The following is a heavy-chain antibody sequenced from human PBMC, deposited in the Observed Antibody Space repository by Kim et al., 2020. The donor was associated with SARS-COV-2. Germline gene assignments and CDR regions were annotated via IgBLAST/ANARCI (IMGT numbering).Heavy chain of an antibody. Sequence: SETLSLTCTVSGGSISSSSYYWGWIRQPPGKGLEWIGSIYYSGSTYYNPSLKSRVTISVDTSKNQFSLKLSSVTAADTVVYYCARLASNYYDSSGYYSRAIDYWGQGTLVTVSS. CDR1: GGSISSSSYY. CDR3: ARLASNYYDSSGYYSRAIDY. CDR2: IYYSGST. V-gene: IGHV4-39*01. J-gene: IGHJ4*02. D-gene: IGHD3-22*01.